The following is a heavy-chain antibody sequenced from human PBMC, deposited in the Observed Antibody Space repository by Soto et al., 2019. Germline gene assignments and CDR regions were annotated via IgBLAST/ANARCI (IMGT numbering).Heavy chain of an antibody. CDR2: INHSGST. D-gene: IGHD3-22*01. J-gene: IGHJ6*04. V-gene: IGHV4-34*01. CDR3: ARHNYVSSGYYHYYYGMDV. Sequence: SETLSLTCAVNGGSGGSFSGYYWIWMRQPPGKGLEWIGEINHSGSTNYNPSLKSRVTISVDTPKNQFSLKLSSVTAADTAVYYCARHNYVSSGYYHYYYGMDVWGKGTTVT. CDR1: GGSGGSFSGYY.